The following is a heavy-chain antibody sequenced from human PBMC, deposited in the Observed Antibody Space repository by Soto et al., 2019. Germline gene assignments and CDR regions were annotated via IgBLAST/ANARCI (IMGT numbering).Heavy chain of an antibody. D-gene: IGHD3-10*01. V-gene: IGHV3-21*01. Sequence: KTGGSLRLSCAASGFTFSSYSMNWVRQAPGKGLEWVSSISSSSSYIYYADSVKGRFTISRDNAKNSLYLQMNSLRAEDTAVYYCARGPRSTMVRGVDAFDIWGQGTMVTVSS. CDR3: ARGPRSTMVRGVDAFDI. J-gene: IGHJ3*02. CDR2: ISSSSSYI. CDR1: GFTFSSYS.